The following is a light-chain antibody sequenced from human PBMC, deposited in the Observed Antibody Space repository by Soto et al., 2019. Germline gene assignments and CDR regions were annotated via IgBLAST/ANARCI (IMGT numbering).Light chain of an antibody. J-gene: IGLJ3*02. CDR2: NNN. V-gene: IGLV1-40*01. CDR1: SSNIGSGYP. CDR3: QSYDTCLSGWA. Sequence: QSVLTQPPSVSGAPGERVTISCTGRSSNIGSGYPVHWYQQLPGTAPKLLIYNNNYRPSGVPDRFVGSQSGTSASLAITGLQDEDEGDYYCQSYDTCLSGWAFGGGTKLTVL.